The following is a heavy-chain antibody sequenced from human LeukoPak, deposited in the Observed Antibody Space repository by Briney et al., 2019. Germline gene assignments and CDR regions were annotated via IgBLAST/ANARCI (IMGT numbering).Heavy chain of an antibody. CDR1: GFTFSSYA. CDR2: ISYDGSNK. J-gene: IGHJ4*02. V-gene: IGHV3-30-3*01. CDR3: ARDRGFGYRNYYDSSGYYRGYYFDY. Sequence: PGGSLRFSCAASGFTFSSYAMHWVRQAPGKGLKWVAVISYDGSNKYYADSVKGRFTISRDNSKNTLYPQMNSLRAEDTAVYYCARDRGFGYRNYYDSSGYYRGYYFDYWGQGTLVTVSS. D-gene: IGHD3-22*01.